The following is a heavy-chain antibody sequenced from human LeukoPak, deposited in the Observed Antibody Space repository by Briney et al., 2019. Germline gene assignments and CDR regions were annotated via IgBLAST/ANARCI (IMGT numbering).Heavy chain of an antibody. CDR3: ARDYTPHPMDV. CDR2: IHSSGVT. CDR1: GYSISSGYD. J-gene: IGHJ6*03. V-gene: IGHV4-38-2*02. D-gene: IGHD2-15*01. Sequence: PSETLSLTCAVSGYSISSGYDSGWIRQPPGKGLEWIGSIHSSGVTYFNPSLKSRVTLSVDTSKNQFSLKLNSVTAADTAVYYCARDYTPHPMDVWGRGTTVTVSS.